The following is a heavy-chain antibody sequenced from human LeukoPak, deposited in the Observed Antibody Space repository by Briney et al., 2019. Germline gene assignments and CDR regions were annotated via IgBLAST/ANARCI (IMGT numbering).Heavy chain of an antibody. CDR1: GFTFSSYA. CDR2: ISGSGGST. J-gene: IGHJ1*01. Sequence: PGGSLRLSCAASGFTFSSYAMSWVRQAPGKGLEWVSGISGSGGSTYYADSVKGRFTISRDNSKNTLYLQMNSLRAEDTAVYYCAPVFGGVIAGSFQHWGQGTLVTVSS. D-gene: IGHD3-16*02. V-gene: IGHV3-23*01. CDR3: APVFGGVIAGSFQH.